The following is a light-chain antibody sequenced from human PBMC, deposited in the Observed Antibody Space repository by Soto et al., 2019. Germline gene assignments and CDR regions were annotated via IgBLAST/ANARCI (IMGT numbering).Light chain of an antibody. Sequence: QSVLTQPPSVSGAPGQRVTISCTGSSSNIGAGYDVHWYQQLPGTAPKLLIYGNSTRPSGVPERFSGSKSGTSASLAITGLQAEDEADYYCQSYDSSLSGYVFGTGTKVTVL. V-gene: IGLV1-40*01. CDR3: QSYDSSLSGYV. CDR2: GNS. CDR1: SSNIGAGYD. J-gene: IGLJ1*01.